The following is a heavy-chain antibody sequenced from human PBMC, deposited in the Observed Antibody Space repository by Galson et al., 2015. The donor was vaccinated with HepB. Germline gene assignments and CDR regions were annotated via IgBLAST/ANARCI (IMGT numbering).Heavy chain of an antibody. CDR3: AREGGAGYGDYLGYFDY. J-gene: IGHJ4*02. CDR2: IWYDGSNK. V-gene: IGHV3-33*08. D-gene: IGHD4-17*01. CDR1: GFTFSSYG. Sequence: SLRLSCAASGFTFSSYGMHWVRQAPGEGLEWVAVIWYDGSNKYYADSVKGRFTVSRDNSKNTLYLQMNSLRAEDTAVYYCAREGGAGYGDYLGYFDYWGQGTLVTVSS.